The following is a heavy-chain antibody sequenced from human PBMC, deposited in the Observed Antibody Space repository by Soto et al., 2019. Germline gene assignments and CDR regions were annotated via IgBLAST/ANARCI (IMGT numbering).Heavy chain of an antibody. CDR1: GGSISSYY. Sequence: SETLSLTCTVSGGSISSYYWSWIRQPPGKGLEWIGYIYYSGSTNYNPSLKSRVTISVDTSKNQFSLKLSSVTAADTAVYYCARLRNNYDFWSGYYSGGMDVWAQGTTVIGSS. D-gene: IGHD3-3*01. CDR2: IYYSGST. CDR3: ARLRNNYDFWSGYYSGGMDV. J-gene: IGHJ6*02. V-gene: IGHV4-59*01.